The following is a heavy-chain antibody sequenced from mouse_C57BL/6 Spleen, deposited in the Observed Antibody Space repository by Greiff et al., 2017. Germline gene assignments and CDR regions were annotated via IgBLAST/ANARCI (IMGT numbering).Heavy chain of an antibody. J-gene: IGHJ1*03. CDR1: EYEFPSHD. D-gene: IGHD1-1*01. V-gene: IGHV5-2*01. CDR3: ARHYHYGSRDWYFDV. Sequence: EVHLVESGGGLVQPGESLKLSCESNEYEFPSHDMSWVRKTPEKRLVLVAAINSDGGSTYYPDTMERRFIISRDNTKKTLYLQMSSLRSEDTALYYCARHYHYGSRDWYFDVWGTGTTVTVSS. CDR2: INSDGGST.